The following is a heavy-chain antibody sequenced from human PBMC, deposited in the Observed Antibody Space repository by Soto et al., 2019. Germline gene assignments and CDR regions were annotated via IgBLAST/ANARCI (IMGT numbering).Heavy chain of an antibody. CDR3: ARDGLVPVTKGKANWFDP. CDR1: GYTFTSYA. V-gene: IGHV1-3*01. CDR2: INDGNGNT. D-gene: IGHD4-17*01. Sequence: QVQLVQSGAEVKKPGASVKVSCKASGYTFTSYAMHWVRQAPGQRLEWMGWINDGNGNTKYSQKFQGRVTITRDTSASTAYMEMSSLRSEDTAVYYCARDGLVPVTKGKANWFDPWGQGTLVTVSS. J-gene: IGHJ5*02.